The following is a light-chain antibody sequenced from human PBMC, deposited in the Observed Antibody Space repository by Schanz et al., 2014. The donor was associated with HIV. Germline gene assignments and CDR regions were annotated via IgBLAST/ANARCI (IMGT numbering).Light chain of an antibody. V-gene: IGKV1-9*01. J-gene: IGKJ1*01. CDR3: QQYNSYPWT. Sequence: IQLTQSPSSLSASVGDRVTITCRASQGISSLAWYQQKPAKAPKVLIYAASTLQSGVPSRFSGSGSGTDFTLTINSLQPDDLATYFCQQYNSYPWTFGQGTKVE. CDR2: AAS. CDR1: QGISS.